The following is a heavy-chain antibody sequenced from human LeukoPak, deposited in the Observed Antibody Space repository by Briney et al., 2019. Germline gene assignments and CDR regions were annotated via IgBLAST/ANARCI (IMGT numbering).Heavy chain of an antibody. CDR2: ISGTGWST. D-gene: IGHD5-18*01. Sequence: GGTLRLSCAASGFTFGSYGMGWVRQAPGKGLEWVSAISGTGWSTYYADSVKGRFTISRDNAKNTLYLQMNSLRAEDTAVYYCAGDTAMVFDYWGQGTLVTVSS. CDR1: GFTFGSYG. V-gene: IGHV3-23*01. CDR3: AGDTAMVFDY. J-gene: IGHJ4*02.